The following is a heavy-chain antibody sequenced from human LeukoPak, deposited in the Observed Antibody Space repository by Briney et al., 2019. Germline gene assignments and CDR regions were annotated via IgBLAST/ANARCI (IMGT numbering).Heavy chain of an antibody. V-gene: IGHV3-30*18. Sequence: GGSLRLSCAASGFTFSSYGMHWVRRAPGKGLEWVAVISYDGSNKYYADSVKGRFTISRDNSKNTLYLQMNSLRAEDTAVYYCAKDPSGSYLRGYFDYWGQGTLVTVSS. D-gene: IGHD1-26*01. CDR2: ISYDGSNK. CDR1: GFTFSSYG. CDR3: AKDPSGSYLRGYFDY. J-gene: IGHJ4*02.